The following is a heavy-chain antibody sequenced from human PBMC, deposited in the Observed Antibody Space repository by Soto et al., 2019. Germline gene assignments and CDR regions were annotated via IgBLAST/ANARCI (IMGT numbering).Heavy chain of an antibody. CDR3: AREFSNSPEAFDS. D-gene: IGHD6-6*01. CDR2: IYYTGST. J-gene: IGHJ4*02. V-gene: IGHV4-61*01. CDR1: GGSVNSDTFY. Sequence: PSLTCTVSGGSVNSDTFYWSWIRQPPGRGLEWIGYIYYTGSTNYNPSLKSRVTISINTSRNQFSLKLTSVTAADTAVYYCAREFSNSPEAFDSWGQGSLVTVS.